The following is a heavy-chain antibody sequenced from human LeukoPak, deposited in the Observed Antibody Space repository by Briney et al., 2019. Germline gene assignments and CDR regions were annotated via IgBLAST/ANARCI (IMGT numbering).Heavy chain of an antibody. CDR2: IYYSGST. V-gene: IGHV4-39*07. CDR3: ARSSIAAAGSDAFDI. J-gene: IGHJ3*02. Sequence: PSETLSLTCTVSGGSISSSSYYWGWIRQPPGKGLEWIGSIYYSGSTYYNPSLKSRVTISVDTSKNQFSLKLSSVTAADTAVYHCARSSIAAAGSDAFDIWGQGTMVTVSS. D-gene: IGHD6-13*01. CDR1: GGSISSSSYY.